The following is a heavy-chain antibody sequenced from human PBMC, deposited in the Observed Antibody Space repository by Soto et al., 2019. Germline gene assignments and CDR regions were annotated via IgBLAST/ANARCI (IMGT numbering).Heavy chain of an antibody. J-gene: IGHJ4*02. D-gene: IGHD6-19*01. CDR2: ISSSGSTI. V-gene: IGHV3-48*03. CDR3: ARGQNSGGGGYFDY. CDR1: GFTFSSYE. Sequence: EVQLVESGGGLVQPGGSLRLSCAASGFTFSSYEMNWVRQAPGKGLEWGSYISSSGSTIYYADSVKGRFTISRDNAKNLVDLQIHSLRAEETAVCYCARGQNSGGGGYFDYWGQETLVTVSS.